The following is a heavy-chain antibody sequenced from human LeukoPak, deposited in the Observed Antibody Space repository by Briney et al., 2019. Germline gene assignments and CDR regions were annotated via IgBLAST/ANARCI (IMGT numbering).Heavy chain of an antibody. Sequence: PSETLSLTCTVSDDSISDYYCSWIRQPPGKGLEWIGHIHNSGSTIYKPSLRSRVTISVDMSKNQFSLKLSSVTAADTAVYYCARHTAVGTGRHALDIWGQGTMVTVSS. J-gene: IGHJ3*02. CDR2: IHNSGST. V-gene: IGHV4-59*08. D-gene: IGHD6-13*01. CDR1: DDSISDYY. CDR3: ARHTAVGTGRHALDI.